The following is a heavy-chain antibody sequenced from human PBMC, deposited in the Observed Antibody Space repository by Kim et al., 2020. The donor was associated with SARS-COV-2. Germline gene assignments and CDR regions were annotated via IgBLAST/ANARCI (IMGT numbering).Heavy chain of an antibody. J-gene: IGHJ4*02. Sequence: GGSLRLSCAASGFTFSSYRMNWVRQAPGKGLEWVASISSSSSYKYYADSVKGRFTISRDNAKNSLYLQMNSLRAEDTAVYYCATLAAADDYWGQGTLVTVSS. D-gene: IGHD6-13*01. CDR1: GFTFSSYR. CDR3: ATLAAADDY. CDR2: ISSSSSYK. V-gene: IGHV3-21*01.